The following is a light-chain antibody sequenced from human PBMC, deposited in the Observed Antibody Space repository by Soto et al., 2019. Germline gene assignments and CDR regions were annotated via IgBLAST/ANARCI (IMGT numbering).Light chain of an antibody. CDR2: EVS. V-gene: IGLV2-8*01. Sequence: QSALTQPPSASGSPGQSVTISCTGTSSDVGGYNYVSWYQQHPGKAPKLMIYEVSKRPSGVPDRFSGSKSGNTASLTVSGLQAEDEADYYCSSYAGSNTVVFGGRTQLTVL. CDR3: SSYAGSNTVV. J-gene: IGLJ2*01. CDR1: SSDVGGYNY.